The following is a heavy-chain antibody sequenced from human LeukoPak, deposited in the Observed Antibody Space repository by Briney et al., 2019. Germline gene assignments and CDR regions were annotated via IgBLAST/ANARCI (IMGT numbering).Heavy chain of an antibody. CDR3: ARADRTGTSRFDP. V-gene: IGHV4-61*02. Sequence: SQTLSLTCTVSGGSISNENYFWSWIRQPAGKGLEWIGRIDTSGTTNYSPSLKSRVTISLNTSKNQFSLKLGSVTAADTAVYYCARADRTGTSRFDPWGQGTLVTVSS. CDR1: GGSISNENYF. CDR2: IDTSGTT. D-gene: IGHD1-7*01. J-gene: IGHJ5*02.